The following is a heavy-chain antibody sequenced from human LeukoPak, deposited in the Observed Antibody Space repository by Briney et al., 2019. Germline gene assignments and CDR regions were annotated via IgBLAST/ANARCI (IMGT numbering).Heavy chain of an antibody. CDR2: ISGSGGST. V-gene: IGHV3-23*01. J-gene: IGHJ5*02. Sequence: PGGSLRLSCAASGFTFSSYAMSWVRQAPGKGLEWVSAISGSGGSTYYADSVKGRFTISRDNSKNTLYLQMNSLRAEDTAVYYCARDRTGITGGNWFDPWGQGTLVTVSS. CDR3: ARDRTGITGGNWFDP. D-gene: IGHD1-1*01. CDR1: GFTFSSYA.